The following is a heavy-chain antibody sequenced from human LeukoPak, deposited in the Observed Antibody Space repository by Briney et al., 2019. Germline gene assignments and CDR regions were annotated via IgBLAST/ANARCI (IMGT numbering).Heavy chain of an antibody. D-gene: IGHD1-26*01. Sequence: GGSLRLSCAASGFTFDDYGMSWVRQAPGKGLDWVSGINWNGGSTGYADSVKGRFTISRDNAKNSLYLQTNRLRAEDTALYYCARSRGGATYFDYWGQGTLVTVSS. CDR3: ARSRGGATYFDY. J-gene: IGHJ4*02. V-gene: IGHV3-20*04. CDR2: INWNGGST. CDR1: GFTFDDYG.